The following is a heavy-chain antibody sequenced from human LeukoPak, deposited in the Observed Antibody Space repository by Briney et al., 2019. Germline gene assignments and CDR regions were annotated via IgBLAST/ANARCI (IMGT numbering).Heavy chain of an antibody. V-gene: IGHV3-15*01. CDR2: IKSRIDGGTI. CDR1: GFTFSNAW. Sequence: GGSLRLSCAASGFTFSNAWMSWVRQAPGKGLEWVGRIKSRIDGGTIDYAAPVKGRFTISRDASKNTLYLQMNSLKTEDTAVYYCTTADRDDIWGQGTMVTVSS. J-gene: IGHJ3*02. CDR3: TTADRDDI.